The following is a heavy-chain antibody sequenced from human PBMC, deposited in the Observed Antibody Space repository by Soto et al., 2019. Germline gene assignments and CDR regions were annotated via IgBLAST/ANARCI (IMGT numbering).Heavy chain of an antibody. D-gene: IGHD6-13*01. CDR3: ARDSPAEMAAAGTWSWFDP. V-gene: IGHV4-38-2*02. Sequence: LSLTCAVPGYSISSGYYWGWIRQPPGKVLEWIGSIYYSERTYYNPSQKSRLTISVDTSNNQFSLKLNSVTAADTAVYYCARDSPAEMAAAGTWSWFDPWGHGTLVTVSS. J-gene: IGHJ5*02. CDR1: GYSISSGYY. CDR2: IYYSERT.